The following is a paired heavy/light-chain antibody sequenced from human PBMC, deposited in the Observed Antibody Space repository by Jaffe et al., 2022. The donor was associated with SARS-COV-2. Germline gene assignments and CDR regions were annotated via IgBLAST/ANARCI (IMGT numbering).Heavy chain of an antibody. D-gene: IGHD1-26*01. CDR3: AVVGARSYMDV. CDR1: GFTLSDHY. CDR2: SRNNAQSYTT. V-gene: IGHV3-72*01. Sequence: EVQLVESGGGLVQPGGSLRLSCAASGFTLSDHYMDWVRQAPGKGLEWVGRSRNNAQSYTTEYAASVKGRFTISRDDSQNSLYLQMNSLKTEDTAVYYCAVVGARSYMDVWGKGTTVTVSS. J-gene: IGHJ6*03.
Light chain of an antibody. CDR2: AAS. Sequence: DIQLTQSPSFLSASVGDRVTITCRASQGISSYLAWFQQKPGKAPKLLIYAASTLQSGVPSRFSGSGSGTEFTLTVSSLQPEDFATYYCQQINSYPLTFGGGTKVETK. J-gene: IGKJ4*01. CDR1: QGISSY. CDR3: QQINSYPLT. V-gene: IGKV1-9*01.